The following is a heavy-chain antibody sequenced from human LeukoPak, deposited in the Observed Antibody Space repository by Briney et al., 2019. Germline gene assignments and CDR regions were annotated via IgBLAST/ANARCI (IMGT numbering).Heavy chain of an antibody. Sequence: SETLSLTCAVYGGSFSGYYWSWIRQPPGKGLDWIGEINHSGSTNYNPSLKSRVTISVDTSKNQFSLRLSSVTAADTAVYYCARGGGSSSAGSDNWFDPWGQGTLVTVSS. V-gene: IGHV4-34*01. J-gene: IGHJ5*02. CDR1: GGSFSGYY. CDR3: ARGGGSSSAGSDNWFDP. CDR2: INHSGST. D-gene: IGHD6-6*01.